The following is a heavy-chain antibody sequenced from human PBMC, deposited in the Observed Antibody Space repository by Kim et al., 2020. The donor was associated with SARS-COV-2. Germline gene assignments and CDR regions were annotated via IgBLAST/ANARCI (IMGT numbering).Heavy chain of an antibody. V-gene: IGHV3-15*01. J-gene: IGHJ4*02. CDR3: TRHMYYGSGTYYNVFYY. Sequence: PVKGRFTISRDDSKNTLYLQMNSLETEDTAVYYCTRHMYYGSGTYYNVFYYWGQGTLVTVSS. D-gene: IGHD3-10*01.